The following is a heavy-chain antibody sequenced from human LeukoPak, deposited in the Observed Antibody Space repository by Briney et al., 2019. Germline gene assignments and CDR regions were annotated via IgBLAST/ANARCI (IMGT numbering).Heavy chain of an antibody. V-gene: IGHV4-39*07. CDR1: GGSISSSSYY. CDR3: ARNYCTGGSCYVNDY. CDR2: IYYSGST. D-gene: IGHD2-15*01. Sequence: PSETLSLTCTVSGGSISSSSYYWGWIRQPPGTGLEWIGSIYYSGSTYYNPSLKSRVTISVDTSKNQFSLKLTSVTAADTAVYYCARNYCTGGSCYVNDYWGQGTLVTVSS. J-gene: IGHJ4*02.